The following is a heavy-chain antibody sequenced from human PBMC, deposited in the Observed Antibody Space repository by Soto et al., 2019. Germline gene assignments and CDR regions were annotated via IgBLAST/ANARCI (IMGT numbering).Heavy chain of an antibody. CDR3: ARREIQGPIDY. Sequence: WGSLPLTGALSRYSISRINWWGWIRQPPGKGLEWIGYIYYSGTTYYNPSLKSRVTMSVDTSKNQFSLKLTSVTAVDTAVYYCARREIQGPIDYWGQG. D-gene: IGHD1-26*01. V-gene: IGHV4-28*01. J-gene: IGHJ4*02. CDR2: IYYSGTT. CDR1: RYSISRINW.